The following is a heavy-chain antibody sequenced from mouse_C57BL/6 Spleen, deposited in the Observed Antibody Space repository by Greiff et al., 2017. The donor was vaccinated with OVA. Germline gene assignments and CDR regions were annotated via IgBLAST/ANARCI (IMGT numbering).Heavy chain of an antibody. CDR1: GYTFTSYG. V-gene: IGHV1-81*01. D-gene: IGHD4-1*01. Sequence: VKLVESGAELARPGASVKLSCKASGYTFTSYGISWVKQRTGQGLEWIGEIYPRSGNTYYNEKFKGKATLTADKSSSTAYMELRSLTSEDSAVYFCARGKLGRDYWGQGTTLTVSS. CDR2: IYPRSGNT. CDR3: ARGKLGRDY. J-gene: IGHJ2*01.